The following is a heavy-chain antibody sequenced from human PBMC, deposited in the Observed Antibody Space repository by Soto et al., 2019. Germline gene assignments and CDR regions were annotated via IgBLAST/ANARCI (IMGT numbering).Heavy chain of an antibody. CDR1: GGTFSSYA. CDR2: IIPIFGTA. D-gene: IGHD3-9*01. CDR3: ARVDSTSYVRGFDP. V-gene: IGHV1-69*13. Sequence: KQSGASVKVSCKASGGTFSSYAISWVRQAPGQGLEWMGGIIPIFGTANYAQKFQGRVTITADESTSTAYMELSSLRSEDTAVYYCARVDSTSYVRGFDPWGQGTLVTVSS. J-gene: IGHJ5*02.